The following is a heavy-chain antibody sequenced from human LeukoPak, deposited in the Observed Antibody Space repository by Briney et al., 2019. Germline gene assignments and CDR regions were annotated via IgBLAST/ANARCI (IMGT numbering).Heavy chain of an antibody. Sequence: GGSLRLSCVASGFIFSDYNMNWVRQAPGRGLEWLSYISSGSSTIHYADSVKGRFTISRDNAKNSLYLQMNSLRAEDTAVYYCARDWGFDYWGQGTVVTVSS. J-gene: IGHJ4*02. V-gene: IGHV3-48*01. CDR3: ARDWGFDY. CDR2: ISSGSSTI. D-gene: IGHD3-16*01. CDR1: GFIFSDYN.